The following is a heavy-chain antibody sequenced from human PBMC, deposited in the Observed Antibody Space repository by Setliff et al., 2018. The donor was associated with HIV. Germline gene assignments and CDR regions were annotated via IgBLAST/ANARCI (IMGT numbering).Heavy chain of an antibody. V-gene: IGHV3-30*04. CDR1: GFTFSSYA. D-gene: IGHD6-13*01. CDR3: VRDTEVSSSWSFDY. Sequence: GGSLRLSCEASGFTFSSYAMHWVRQAPGKGLEWAAVISYDGKKKLYADSVKGRFTISRDNSKNTLFLQMNSLRPEDTATYYCVRDTEVSSSWSFDYWGQGTLVTVSS. J-gene: IGHJ4*02. CDR2: ISYDGKKK.